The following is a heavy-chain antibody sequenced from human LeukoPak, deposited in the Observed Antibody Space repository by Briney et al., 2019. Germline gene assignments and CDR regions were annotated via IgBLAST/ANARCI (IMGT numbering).Heavy chain of an antibody. CDR3: ARERGYCSSTSCYRDAFDI. J-gene: IGHJ3*02. CDR1: GYTFTSYA. V-gene: IGHV1-3*01. Sequence: ASVKVSSKASGYTFTSYAMHWVRQAPGQRLEWMGWINAGNGNTKYSQKFQGRVTITGDTYASTAYMELSSMRAEDTAVYYCARERGYCSSTSCYRDAFDIWGQGTMVTVSS. D-gene: IGHD2-2*01. CDR2: INAGNGNT.